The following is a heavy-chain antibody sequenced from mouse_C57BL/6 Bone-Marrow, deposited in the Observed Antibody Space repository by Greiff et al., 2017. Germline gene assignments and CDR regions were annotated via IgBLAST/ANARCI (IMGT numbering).Heavy chain of an antibody. J-gene: IGHJ4*01. CDR2: IDPNSGGT. CDR1: GYTFTSYW. V-gene: IGHV1-72*01. D-gene: IGHD1-1*01. CDR3: ARPITTVVHYYAMDY. Sequence: VQLQQSGAELVKPGPSVKLSCKASGYTFTSYWMHWVKQRPGRGLEWIGRIDPNSGGTKYNEKFKSKATLTVDKPSSTAYMQLSSLTSEDSAVYYCARPITTVVHYYAMDYWGQGTSVTVAS.